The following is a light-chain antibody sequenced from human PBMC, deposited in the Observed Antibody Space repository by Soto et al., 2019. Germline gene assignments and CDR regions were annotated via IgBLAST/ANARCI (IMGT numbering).Light chain of an antibody. CDR2: KAS. CDR1: QNIRSW. Sequence: DIQMTQSPSTLSASVLDIVTITCRASQNIRSWLAWYQQKPGKAPRLLIYKASSLESGVPSRFSGSGSGTEFTLTISSLQTDDSATYYCQQYDSSSTFGGGTKVDI. J-gene: IGKJ4*02. V-gene: IGKV1-5*03. CDR3: QQYDSSST.